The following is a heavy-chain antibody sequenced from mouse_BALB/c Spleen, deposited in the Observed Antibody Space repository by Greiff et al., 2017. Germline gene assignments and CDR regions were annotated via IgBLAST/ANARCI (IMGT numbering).Heavy chain of an antibody. J-gene: IGHJ2*01. Sequence: QVHVKQPGAELVMPGASVKMSCKASGYTFTDYWMHWVKQRPGQGLEWIGAIDTSDSYTSYNQKFKGKATLTVDESSSTAYMQLSSLTSEDSAVYYCAKLGPDYFDYWGQGTTLTVSS. D-gene: IGHD4-1*01. CDR1: GYTFTDYW. CDR2: IDTSDSYT. CDR3: AKLGPDYFDY. V-gene: IGHV1-69*01.